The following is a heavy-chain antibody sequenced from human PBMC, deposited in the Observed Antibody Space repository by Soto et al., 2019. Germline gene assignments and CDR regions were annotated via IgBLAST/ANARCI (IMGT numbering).Heavy chain of an antibody. CDR3: ARGQGYSRVVNTFDY. J-gene: IGHJ4*02. V-gene: IGHV3-30-3*01. CDR2: ISYDGSNK. CDR1: GFTFSSYA. D-gene: IGHD3-22*01. Sequence: QVQLVESGGGVVQPGRSLRLCCAASGFTFSSYAMHWVRQAPGKGLEWVAVISYDGSNKYYADSVKGRFTISRDNSKNTLYLQMNSLRADDTAVYYCARGQGYSRVVNTFDYWGQGTLVTVSS.